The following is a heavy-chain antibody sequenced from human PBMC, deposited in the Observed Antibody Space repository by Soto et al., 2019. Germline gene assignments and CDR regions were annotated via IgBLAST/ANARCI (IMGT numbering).Heavy chain of an antibody. CDR2: VNHSGTT. D-gene: IGHD2-2*01. V-gene: IGHV4-34*01. CDR3: ARGIGYCSSINCYSSRRLRFDS. Sequence: QVQLQQWGAGLLKPSETLSLTFAVYGGSFSGYYWTWIRQSPEKGLEWIGEVNHSGTTYYHPSLKTRVTISVHTPKNQFSLKMSSVTAADTAVYYCARGIGYCSSINCYSSRRLRFDSWGQGTLVTVSS. J-gene: IGHJ4*02. CDR1: GGSFSGYY.